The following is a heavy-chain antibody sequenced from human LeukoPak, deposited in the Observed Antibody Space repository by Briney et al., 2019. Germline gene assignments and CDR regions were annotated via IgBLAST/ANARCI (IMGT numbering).Heavy chain of an antibody. CDR1: GFTFSSYG. V-gene: IGHV3-30*18. CDR2: ISYDGSNK. Sequence: GGSLRLSCAASGFTFSSYGMHWVRQAPGKGLEWVAVISYDGSNKYYADSVKGRFTISRDNSKNTLYLQMNSLRTEDTAVYYCAKDHPDDYGDYIDYWGQGTLVTVSS. D-gene: IGHD4-17*01. CDR3: AKDHPDDYGDYIDY. J-gene: IGHJ4*02.